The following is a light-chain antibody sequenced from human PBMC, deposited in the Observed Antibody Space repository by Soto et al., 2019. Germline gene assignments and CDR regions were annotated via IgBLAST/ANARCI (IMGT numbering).Light chain of an antibody. CDR2: GAS. CDR1: QSVSSSY. CDR3: QQYGNSPA. V-gene: IGKV3-20*01. J-gene: IGKJ4*01. Sequence: EIVLTQSPGTLSLSPGERATLSCRASQSVSSSYLAWYQQQPGQAPRLIIYGASSRATGIADRFSGSGSGTDFTLTLSRLESEDFAVYYCQQYGNSPAFGGGTKVEIK.